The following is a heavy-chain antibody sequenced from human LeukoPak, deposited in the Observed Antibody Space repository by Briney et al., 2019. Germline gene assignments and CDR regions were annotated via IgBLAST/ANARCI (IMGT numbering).Heavy chain of an antibody. Sequence: SGGSLRLSCAASEFTFSSYGMHWVRQAPGKGLEWVAFIRYDGSNEYYADSVKGRFTISRDNSKNTLYLQMNSLRAEDTAVYYCARDTRCIRGGDCPIDFDYWGQGTLVTVSS. CDR3: ARDTRCIRGGDCPIDFDY. D-gene: IGHD2-21*02. V-gene: IGHV3-30*02. J-gene: IGHJ4*02. CDR1: EFTFSSYG. CDR2: IRYDGSNE.